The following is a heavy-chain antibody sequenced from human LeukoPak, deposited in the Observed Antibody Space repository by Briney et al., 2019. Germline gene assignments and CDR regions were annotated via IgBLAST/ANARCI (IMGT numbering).Heavy chain of an antibody. J-gene: IGHJ4*02. CDR3: ARDVGYCTDGSCYLRGFDY. Sequence: GGSLRLSCAASGFSFNTFGMHWVRQAPGKGLEWVAVIWYDGSNKYYADSVKGRFTISRDNSKNTLYLQMNSLRAEDTAVYFCARDVGYCTDGSCYLRGFDYWGQGTLVTVSS. CDR2: IWYDGSNK. V-gene: IGHV3-33*01. CDR1: GFSFNTFG. D-gene: IGHD2-15*01.